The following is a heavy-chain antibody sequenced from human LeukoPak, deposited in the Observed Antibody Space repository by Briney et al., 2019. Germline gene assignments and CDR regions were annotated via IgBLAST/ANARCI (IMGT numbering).Heavy chain of an antibody. D-gene: IGHD1-1*01. J-gene: IGHJ6*03. CDR2: INPSGGST. V-gene: IGHV1-46*03. CDR3: ARDPRNRNDGFYYYMDV. Sequence: ASVKVSCKASGYTFTSYYMHWVRQAPGQGLEWMGIINPSGGSTSYAQKFQGRVTMTRDTSTSTVYMELSSLRSEDTAMYYCARDPRNRNDGFYYYMDVWGQGTTVTVSS. CDR1: GYTFTSYY.